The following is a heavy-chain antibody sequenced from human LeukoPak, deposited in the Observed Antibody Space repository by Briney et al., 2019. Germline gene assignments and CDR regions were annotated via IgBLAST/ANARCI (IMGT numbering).Heavy chain of an antibody. CDR1: GFTFDDYA. CDR3: AKDSGAGYSYGHIDY. D-gene: IGHD5-18*01. CDR2: ISWNSGSI. J-gene: IGHJ4*02. V-gene: IGHV3-9*03. Sequence: GGSLRLSCAASGFTFDDYAMHWVRQAPGKGLEWASGISWNSGSIGYADSVKGRFTISRDNAKNSLYLQMNSLRAEDMALYYCAKDSGAGYSYGHIDYWGQGTLVTVSS.